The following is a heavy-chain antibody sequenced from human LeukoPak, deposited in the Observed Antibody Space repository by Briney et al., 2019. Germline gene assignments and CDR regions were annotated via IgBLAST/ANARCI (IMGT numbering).Heavy chain of an antibody. CDR2: ISPSSHYI. V-gene: IGHV3-21*04. CDR3: ARDRHTAMVYYYYYMDX. CDR1: GFTFSNYS. Sequence: PGGSLRLSCAGSGFTFSNYSINWVRQAPGKGLEWVSSISPSSHYIYYADSVRGRFTISRDNARNSLYLQMNSLRDEDTAVYYCARDRHTAMVYYYYYMDXXXTGXXXTVSS. J-gene: IGHJ6*03. D-gene: IGHD5-18*01.